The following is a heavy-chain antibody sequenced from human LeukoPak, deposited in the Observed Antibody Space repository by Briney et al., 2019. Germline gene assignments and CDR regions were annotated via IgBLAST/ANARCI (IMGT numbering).Heavy chain of an antibody. CDR3: ARDTFYYGSGSYRFDY. V-gene: IGHV3-7*05. J-gene: IGHJ4*02. CDR1: GFTFSSCW. D-gene: IGHD3-10*01. Sequence: GGSLRLSCAASGFTFSSCWMSWVRQAPGKGLEWVANIKQDGSEIYYVDSVKGRFTISRDNGKNSLYLQMNSLRAEDTAVYYCARDTFYYGSGSYRFDYWGQGTLVTVSS. CDR2: IKQDGSEI.